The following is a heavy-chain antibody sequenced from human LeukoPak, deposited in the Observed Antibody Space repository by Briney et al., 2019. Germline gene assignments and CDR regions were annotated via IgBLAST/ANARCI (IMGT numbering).Heavy chain of an antibody. V-gene: IGHV4-30-4*01. J-gene: IGHJ4*02. CDR2: IYYSGST. CDR1: GGSISSGDYY. CDR3: ASHCGGDCYSGY. D-gene: IGHD2-21*02. Sequence: SETLSLTCTVSGGSISSGDYYWSWIRQPPGKGLEWIGYIYYSGSTYYNPSLKSRVTISVDTSKNQFSLKLSSVTAADTAVYYCASHCGGDCYSGYWGQATLVTVSS.